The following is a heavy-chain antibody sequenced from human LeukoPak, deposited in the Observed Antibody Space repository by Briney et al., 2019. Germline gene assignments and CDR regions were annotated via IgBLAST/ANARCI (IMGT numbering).Heavy chain of an antibody. D-gene: IGHD3-9*01. CDR1: GGSFSGYY. V-gene: IGHV4-34*01. J-gene: IGHJ6*03. Sequence: TSETLSLTCAVYGGSFSGYYWSWIRQPPGKGLEWIGEINHSGSTNYNPSLKSRVTISVDTSKNQFSLKLSSVTAADTAVYYCARGRRYDILTGYYYYYYYMDVWGKGTTVTVSS. CDR3: ARGRRYDILTGYYYYYYYMDV. CDR2: INHSGST.